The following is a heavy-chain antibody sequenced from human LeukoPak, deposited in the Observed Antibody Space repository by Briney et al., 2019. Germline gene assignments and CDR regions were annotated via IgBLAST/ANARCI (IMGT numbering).Heavy chain of an antibody. CDR3: ASSIPDSGSYNY. D-gene: IGHD3-10*01. CDR2: ISGQHGKT. Sequence: ASVKVSCKASGYTFNTYGVIWVRQAPGKGFEWLGWISGQHGKTTYPQKFQDRVRMTTDTSTSTAYMELRSLTSDDTGVYYCASSIPDSGSYNYWGQGTLVTVSP. J-gene: IGHJ4*02. V-gene: IGHV1-18*01. CDR1: GYTFNTYG.